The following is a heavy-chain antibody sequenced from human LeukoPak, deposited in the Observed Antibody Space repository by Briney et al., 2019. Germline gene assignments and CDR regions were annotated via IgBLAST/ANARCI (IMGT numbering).Heavy chain of an antibody. CDR1: GFTFSSYS. CDR3: GGLLARATLGPDY. D-gene: IGHD1-26*01. V-gene: IGHV3-21*01. Sequence: GGSLRLSCAASGFTFSSYSMNWVRQAPGKGLEWVSSISSSSSYIYYADSVKGRFTISRDNAKNSLYLQMNSLRAEDTAVYYFGGLLARATLGPDYLGQGTLVTVSS. CDR2: ISSSSSYI. J-gene: IGHJ4*02.